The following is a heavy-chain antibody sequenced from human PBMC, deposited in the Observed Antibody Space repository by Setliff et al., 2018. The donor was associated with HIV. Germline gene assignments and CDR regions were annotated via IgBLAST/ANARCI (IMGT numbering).Heavy chain of an antibody. V-gene: IGHV3-21*06. CDR2: ISGTSYI. CDR3: ARRTAEGDFDY. CDR1: GFTFSDYS. J-gene: IGHJ4*02. D-gene: IGHD3-16*01. Sequence: GGSLRLSCAASGFTFSDYSMTWVRQVPGRGLEWVSSISGTSYIYYADSVKGRFTVSRDNAKNSLYLQMNSLRAEDTAVYYCARRTAEGDFDYWGQGTLVTVSS.